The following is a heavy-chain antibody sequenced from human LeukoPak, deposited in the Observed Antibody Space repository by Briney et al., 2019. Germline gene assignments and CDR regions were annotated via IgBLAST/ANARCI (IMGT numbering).Heavy chain of an antibody. CDR3: AKERRTDQYYFDY. Sequence: SGGSLRLSCATSGFTFSSYNVNWVRQAPGKGLEWVSYISSSNSIIYYADSVKGRFTISRDNAKNSLYLQMNSLRAEDTAVYYCAKERRTDQYYFDYWGQGTLVTVSS. CDR1: GFTFSSYN. J-gene: IGHJ4*02. V-gene: IGHV3-48*01. CDR2: ISSSNSII.